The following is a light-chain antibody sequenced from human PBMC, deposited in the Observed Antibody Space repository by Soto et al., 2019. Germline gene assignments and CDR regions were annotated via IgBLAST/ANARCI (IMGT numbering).Light chain of an antibody. J-gene: IGKJ5*01. CDR3: QQYNNWPPN. CDR2: DAS. CDR1: QSVSRY. V-gene: IGKV3-15*01. Sequence: EILFTQSPATLSLSPGERATLSCRASQSVSRYLAWYQQKTGQAPRILIYDASTRDAGVPARFSGSGSRTEFTLTVSSLQSEDIQVDFCQQYNNWPPNFGQGTRLEIK.